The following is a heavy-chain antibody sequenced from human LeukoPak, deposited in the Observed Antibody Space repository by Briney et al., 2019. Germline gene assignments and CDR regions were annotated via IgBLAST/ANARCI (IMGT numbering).Heavy chain of an antibody. V-gene: IGHV1-18*01. J-gene: IGHJ4*02. D-gene: IGHD2-15*01. CDR1: GYSFITYG. CDR3: ARDLGVVVAADYFDY. Sequence: RASVKVSCKTSGYSFITYGISWVRQAPGQGLEWMGWISAYNGNTNYAQKLQGRVTMTTDTSTSTAYMELRSLRSDDTAVYYCARDLGVVVAADYFDYWGQGTLVTVSS. CDR2: ISAYNGNT.